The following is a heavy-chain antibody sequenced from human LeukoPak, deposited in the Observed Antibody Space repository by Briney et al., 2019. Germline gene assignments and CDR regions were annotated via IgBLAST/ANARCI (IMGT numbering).Heavy chain of an antibody. CDR2: ISSGGSTI. Sequence: GGSLRLPCEASGFTCSDYYMSWIRQAPGKGLEWVSYISSGGSTIYYADSVKGRFTISRDNAKNSLTLQMNSLRAEDTGVYYCARGGVFTPMAEFDYWGQGTLVTVSS. CDR1: GFTCSDYY. V-gene: IGHV3-11*01. D-gene: IGHD1-26*01. J-gene: IGHJ4*02. CDR3: ARGGVFTPMAEFDY.